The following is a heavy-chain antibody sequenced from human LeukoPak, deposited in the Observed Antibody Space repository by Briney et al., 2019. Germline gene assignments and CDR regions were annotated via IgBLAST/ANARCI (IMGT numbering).Heavy chain of an antibody. J-gene: IGHJ4*02. CDR2: IYYSGST. Sequence: PSETLSLTCTVSGGSISSYYWSWIRQPSGKGLAWIGYIYYSGSTNYHPSLKSRVTISVDTSKNQFSLKLSSVTAADTAVHYCARGSGTHYYGSGSYLIFDYWGQGTLVTVSS. CDR3: ARGSGTHYYGSGSYLIFDY. V-gene: IGHV4-59*01. D-gene: IGHD3-10*01. CDR1: GGSISSYY.